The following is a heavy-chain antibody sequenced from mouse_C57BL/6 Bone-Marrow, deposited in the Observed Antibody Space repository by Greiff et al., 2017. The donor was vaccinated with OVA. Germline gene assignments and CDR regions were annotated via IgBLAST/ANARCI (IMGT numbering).Heavy chain of an antibody. V-gene: IGHV1-80*01. CDR1: GYAFSSYW. D-gene: IGHD1-1*01. Sequence: VQLQQSGAELVKPGASVKISCKASGYAFSSYWMNWVKQRPRKGLEWIGQIYPGDGDTNYNGKFKGKATLTADKSSSTAYMQLSSLTSEDSAVYFCARRYYGSRSWYFDVWGTGTTVTVSS. CDR2: IYPGDGDT. CDR3: ARRYYGSRSWYFDV. J-gene: IGHJ1*03.